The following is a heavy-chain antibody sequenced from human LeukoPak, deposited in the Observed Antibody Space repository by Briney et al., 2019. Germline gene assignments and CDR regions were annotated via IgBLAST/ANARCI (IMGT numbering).Heavy chain of an antibody. V-gene: IGHV4-34*01. CDR1: GGSFSGYY. Sequence: PSETLSLTCAVYGGSFSGYYWSWIRQPPGKGLEWIGEINHSGSTNYNPSLKSRVTISVDTSKNQSSLKLSSVTAADTAVYYCARGNRAIFGVVHSYYMDVWGKGTTVTVSS. CDR3: ARGNRAIFGVVHSYYMDV. J-gene: IGHJ6*03. D-gene: IGHD3-3*01. CDR2: INHSGST.